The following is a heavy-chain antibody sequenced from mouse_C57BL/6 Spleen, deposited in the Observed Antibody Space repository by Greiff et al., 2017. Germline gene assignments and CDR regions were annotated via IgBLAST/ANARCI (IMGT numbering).Heavy chain of an antibody. J-gene: IGHJ1*03. Sequence: QVQLKESGAELMKPGASVKLSCKATGYTFTGYWIEWVKQRPGPGLEWIGEILPGSGSTNYNEKFKGKATFTADTSSITVYMQLSSLQTVNSTIYYCASSYYGSSYWYFDVWGTGTTVTVSS. D-gene: IGHD1-1*01. CDR1: GYTFTGYW. V-gene: IGHV1-9*01. CDR3: ASSYYGSSYWYFDV. CDR2: ILPGSGST.